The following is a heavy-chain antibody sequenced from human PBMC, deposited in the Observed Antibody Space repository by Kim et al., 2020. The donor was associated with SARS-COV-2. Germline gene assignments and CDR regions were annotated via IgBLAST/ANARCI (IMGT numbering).Heavy chain of an antibody. D-gene: IGHD3-16*01. J-gene: IGHJ3*02. CDR1: GFTFSSYA. Sequence: GGSLRLSCAASGFTFSSYAMHWVRQAPGKGLEWVAVISYDGSNKYYADSVKGRFTISRDNSKNTLYLQMNSLRAEDTAVYYCARDARLGATFSAFDIWGQGTMVTVSS. CDR3: ARDARLGATFSAFDI. CDR2: ISYDGSNK. V-gene: IGHV3-30-3*01.